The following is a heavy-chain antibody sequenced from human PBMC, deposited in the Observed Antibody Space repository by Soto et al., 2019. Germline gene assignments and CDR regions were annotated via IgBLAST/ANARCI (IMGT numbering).Heavy chain of an antibody. J-gene: IGHJ6*02. CDR2: ISGSGIST. D-gene: IGHD4-4*01. Sequence: GGSLRLSCAASGFPFSTYPMNWVRQVPGKGLEWVSGISGSGISTFYADSVKGRFTISRDNSKNTVYLQMNRLRAEDTALYYCVKLPVTTASYYYFGMDVWGQGTTVTVS. CDR3: VKLPVTTASYYYFGMDV. V-gene: IGHV3-23*01. CDR1: GFPFSTYP.